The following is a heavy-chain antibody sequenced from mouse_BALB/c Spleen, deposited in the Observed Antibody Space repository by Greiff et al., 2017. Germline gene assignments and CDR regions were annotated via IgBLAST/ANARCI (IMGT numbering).Heavy chain of an antibody. D-gene: IGHD1-2*01. CDR3: APSITTEEFGWYFDV. CDR2: IWWDDVK. Sequence: QVTLKVFGPGILQPSQTLSLTCSFSGFSLSTSGMGVGWIRQPSGKGLEWLAHIWWDDVKRYNPALKSRLTISKDTSSSQVFLKIASVDTADTATYYCAPSITTEEFGWYFDVWGAGTTVTVSS. V-gene: IGHV8-8*01. CDR1: GFSLSTSGMG. J-gene: IGHJ1*01.